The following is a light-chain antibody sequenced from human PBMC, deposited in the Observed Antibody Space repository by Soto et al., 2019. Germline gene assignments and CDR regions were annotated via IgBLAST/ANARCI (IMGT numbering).Light chain of an antibody. J-gene: IGKJ5*01. CDR2: GAS. Sequence: IVFAPSSGILSLSPGEKAPLSCRASQGVSRRYLAWYQQKPGQAPRLLLYGASTRATGLPARFRCRGSGTEFTLTSSILHSEYSAVYCCQQDNNRITFGQGTRLEIK. CDR3: QQDNNRIT. CDR1: QGVSRRY. V-gene: IGKV3-15*01.